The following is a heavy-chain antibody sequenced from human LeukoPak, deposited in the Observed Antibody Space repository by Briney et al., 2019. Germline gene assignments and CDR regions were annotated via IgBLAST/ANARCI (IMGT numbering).Heavy chain of an antibody. J-gene: IGHJ4*02. CDR2: IYYSGNT. V-gene: IGHV4-39*01. Sequence: AETLSLTCTVSGGSISSSSYYWGWIRQPPGKGLEWIGTIYYSGNTYYNPSLKSRVSISVDTSKNQFSLKLSSVTAADTAVYYCARQAVAGNGFDYWGQGTLVTVSS. D-gene: IGHD6-19*01. CDR3: ARQAVAGNGFDY. CDR1: GGSISSSSYY.